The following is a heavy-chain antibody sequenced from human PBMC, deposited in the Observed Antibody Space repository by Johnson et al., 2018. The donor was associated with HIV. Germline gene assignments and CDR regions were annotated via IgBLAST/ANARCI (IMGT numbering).Heavy chain of an antibody. D-gene: IGHD2-15*01. CDR3: AREAGYCSGGSCVNAFDI. V-gene: IGHV3-20*04. Sequence: EVLLVESGGGVVRPGGSLRLSCAASGFTFDDYGMSWVRQAPGKGLEWVSGINWNGGSTGYADSVKGRFTISRDNAKNSLYLQMNSLRAEDTALYYCAREAGYCSGGSCVNAFDIWGQGTMVTVSS. CDR2: INWNGGST. CDR1: GFTFDDYG. J-gene: IGHJ3*02.